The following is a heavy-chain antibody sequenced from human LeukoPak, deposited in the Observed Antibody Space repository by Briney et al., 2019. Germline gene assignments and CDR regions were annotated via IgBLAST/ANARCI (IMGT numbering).Heavy chain of an antibody. CDR1: GFPLRIYW. CDR3: ARARWSSTGWFLGY. Sequence: PGESLRLSYAASGFPLRIYWMHGVSQARAKGLVWVSRVNPQGCETRYTDSAKGRFPISRDNAQDALHLRMDDLRGQDTAVFFSARARWSSTGWFLGYWGQGTLVTASS. V-gene: IGHV3-74*01. CDR2: VNPQGCET. J-gene: IGHJ4*02. D-gene: IGHD6-19*01.